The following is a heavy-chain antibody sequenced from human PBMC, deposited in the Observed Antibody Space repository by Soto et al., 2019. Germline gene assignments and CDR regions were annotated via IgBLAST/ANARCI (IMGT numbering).Heavy chain of an antibody. Sequence: GASVKVSCKASGGTFSSYAISWVRQAPGQGLEWMGGIIPIFGTANYAQKFQGRVTITADESTSTAYMELSSLRSEDTAVYYCADGDDSSGYWSVWGQGTLVTVSS. D-gene: IGHD3-22*01. CDR1: GGTFSSYA. CDR2: IIPIFGTA. V-gene: IGHV1-69*13. J-gene: IGHJ4*02. CDR3: ADGDDSSGYWSV.